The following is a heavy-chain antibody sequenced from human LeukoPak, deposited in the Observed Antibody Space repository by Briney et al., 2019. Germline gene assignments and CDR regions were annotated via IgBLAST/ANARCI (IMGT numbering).Heavy chain of an antibody. D-gene: IGHD3-22*01. J-gene: IGHJ5*02. V-gene: IGHV4-59*01. CDR2: IYYSGST. CDR3: ASRYYDSSGYYLALTWFDP. Sequence: SETLSLTCTVSGGSISSYYWSWIRQPPGKGLEWIGYIYYSGSTNYNPSLKSRVTISVDTSKNQFSLKLSSVTAADTAVYYCASRYYDSSGYYLALTWFDPWGQGTLVTVSS. CDR1: GGSISSYY.